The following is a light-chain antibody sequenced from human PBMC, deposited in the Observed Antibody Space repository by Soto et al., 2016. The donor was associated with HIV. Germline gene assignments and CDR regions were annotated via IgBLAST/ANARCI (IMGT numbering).Light chain of an antibody. J-gene: IGKJ1*01. Sequence: DIQLTQSPSFLSASVGDRVTITCRASQGISSYLAWYQQKPGKAPKLLIYDASNLETGVPSRFSGRGSGTDFTLTISDLQHEDLATYYCQQSSRTPRTFGQGTKVEI. CDR1: QGISSY. V-gene: IGKV1-39*01. CDR3: QQSSRTPRT. CDR2: DAS.